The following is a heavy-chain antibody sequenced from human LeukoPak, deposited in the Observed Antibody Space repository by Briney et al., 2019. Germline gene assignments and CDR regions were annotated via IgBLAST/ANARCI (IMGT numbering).Heavy chain of an antibody. D-gene: IGHD4-23*01. Sequence: PGGSLRLSCAASGFTFRTYWMHWVRQAPGKGLVWVSRINSDGSVTNYADSVRGRFTISRDNAKNTLYLQMNSLRAEDTAVYYCARDLDYGGTLDYWGQGTLVTISS. CDR1: GFTFRTYW. J-gene: IGHJ4*02. CDR2: INSDGSVT. V-gene: IGHV3-74*01. CDR3: ARDLDYGGTLDY.